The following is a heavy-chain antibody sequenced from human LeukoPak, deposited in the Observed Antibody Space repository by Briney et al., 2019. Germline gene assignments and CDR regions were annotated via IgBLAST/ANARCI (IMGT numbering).Heavy chain of an antibody. CDR1: GFTFSSYN. CDR2: ISSSSSYI. CDR3: AREPYYDSSGGVDY. Sequence: AGGSLRLSCAASGFTFSSYNMNWVRQAPGKGLEWVSSISSSSSYIYYADSVKGRFTISRDNAKNSLYLQMNSLRAEDTAVYYCAREPYYDSSGGVDYWGQGTLVTVSS. D-gene: IGHD3-22*01. V-gene: IGHV3-21*01. J-gene: IGHJ4*02.